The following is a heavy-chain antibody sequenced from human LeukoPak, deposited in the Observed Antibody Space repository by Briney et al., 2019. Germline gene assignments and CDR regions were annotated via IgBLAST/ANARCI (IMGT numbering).Heavy chain of an antibody. CDR2: INSDGSST. CDR1: GFTFSSYW. D-gene: IGHD6-6*01. V-gene: IGHV3-74*01. J-gene: IGHJ6*03. Sequence: GGSLRLSCAASGFTFSSYWMHWVRQAPGKGLVWVSRINSDGSSTSYADSVKGRFTISRDNAKNTLYLQMSSLKTEDTAVYYCTANIEYSSSSGYYYYMDVWGKGTTVTVSS. CDR3: TANIEYSSSSGYYYYMDV.